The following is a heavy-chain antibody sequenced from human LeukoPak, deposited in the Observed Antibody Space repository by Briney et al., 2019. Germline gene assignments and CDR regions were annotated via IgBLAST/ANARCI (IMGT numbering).Heavy chain of an antibody. CDR3: ARLHSSGYRVSDAFDI. D-gene: IGHD3-16*02. CDR1: GYSFTSYW. CDR2: IYPGDSDT. Sequence: RGESLKISCKGSGYSFTSYWIGWVRQMPGKGLEWMGIIYPGDSDTRYSPSFQGQVTISADKSISTAYLQWSSLKASDTAMYYCARLHSSGYRVSDAFDIWGQGTMVTVSS. J-gene: IGHJ3*02. V-gene: IGHV5-51*01.